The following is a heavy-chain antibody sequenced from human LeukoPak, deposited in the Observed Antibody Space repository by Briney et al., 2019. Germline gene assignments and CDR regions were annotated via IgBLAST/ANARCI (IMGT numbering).Heavy chain of an antibody. CDR2: INPNSGGT. CDR1: GYTFTGYY. D-gene: IGHD2-15*01. CDR3: ARGYCSGGSCYSVENWFDP. Sequence: ASVKVSCKAAGYTFTGYYMFWVRQAPGQGLEWMGRINPNSGGTNYAQKFQGRVTMTRDTSVSTAYMELSRLRSDDTAVYYCARGYCSGGSCYSVENWFDPWGQGTLVTVSS. V-gene: IGHV1-2*06. J-gene: IGHJ5*02.